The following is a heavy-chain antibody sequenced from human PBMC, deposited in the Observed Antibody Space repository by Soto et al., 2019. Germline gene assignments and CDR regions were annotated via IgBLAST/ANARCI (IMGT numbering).Heavy chain of an antibody. V-gene: IGHV1-3*01. J-gene: IGHJ5*02. D-gene: IGHD2-2*01. CDR2: INAGNGNT. CDR1: GYTFTSYA. CDR3: ARDGADIVVVPAALWVWFDP. Sequence: ASVKVSCKASGYTFTSYAMHWVRQAPGQRLEWMGWINAGNGNTKYSQKFQGRVTITRGTSASTAYMELSSLRSEDTAVYYCARDGADIVVVPAALWVWFDPWGQGTLVTVSS.